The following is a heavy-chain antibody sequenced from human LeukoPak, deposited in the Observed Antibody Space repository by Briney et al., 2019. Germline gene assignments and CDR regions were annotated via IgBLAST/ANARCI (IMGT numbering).Heavy chain of an antibody. CDR3: ARGNYYDSSAVGY. Sequence: GVLRLSCAASGFTVSSNNMSWFRQAPGKGLEWVSIIYSGGSTFYADSVKGRFTISRDNSKNTLYLQMNSLRAEDTAVYYCARGNYYDSSAVGYWGQGTLVTVSS. J-gene: IGHJ4*02. V-gene: IGHV3-53*05. D-gene: IGHD3-22*01. CDR2: IYSGGST. CDR1: GFTVSSNN.